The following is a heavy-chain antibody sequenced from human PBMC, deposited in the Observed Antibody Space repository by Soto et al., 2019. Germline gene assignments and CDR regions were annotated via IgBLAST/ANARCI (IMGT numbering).Heavy chain of an antibody. CDR3: AQSNRHITMVRGVITPIPHNYFDY. CDR2: IYWDDDK. CDR1: GFSLSTSGVG. D-gene: IGHD3-10*01. J-gene: IGHJ4*02. V-gene: IGHV2-5*02. Sequence: SGPTLVNPTQTLTLTCTFSGFSLSTSGVGVGWIRQPPGKALEWLALIYWDDDKRYSPSLKSRLTITKDTSKNQVVLTMTNMDPVDTATYYCAQSNRHITMVRGVITPIPHNYFDYWGQGTLVTVSS.